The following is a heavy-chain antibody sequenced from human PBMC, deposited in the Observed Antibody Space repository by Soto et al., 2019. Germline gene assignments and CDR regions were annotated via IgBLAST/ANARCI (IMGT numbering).Heavy chain of an antibody. V-gene: IGHV4-61*01. CDR1: GGSVSSGSYY. CDR3: ARDTATTYYYYGMDV. CDR2: IYYSGST. Sequence: SETPSLTCTVSGGSVSSGSYYWSWIRQPPGKGLEWIGYIYYSGSTNYNPSLKSRVTISVDTSKNQFSLKLSSVTAADTAVYYCARDTATTYYYYGMDVWGQGTTVTVSS. J-gene: IGHJ6*02. D-gene: IGHD5-18*01.